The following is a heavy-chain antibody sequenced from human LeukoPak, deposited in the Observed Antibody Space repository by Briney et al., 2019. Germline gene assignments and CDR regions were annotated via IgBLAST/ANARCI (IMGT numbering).Heavy chain of an antibody. V-gene: IGHV4-4*07. CDR2: IYTSGT. Sequence: SETLSLTCTVSGASISSFYWSWIRQPAGKGLEWIGRIYTSGTNYNPSLKSRVTMSVDTSKNQFSLKLSSVTAADTAVYYCARAYYYDSSARGAFDIWGQGTMVTVSS. J-gene: IGHJ3*02. CDR3: ARAYYYDSSARGAFDI. D-gene: IGHD3-22*01. CDR1: GASISSFY.